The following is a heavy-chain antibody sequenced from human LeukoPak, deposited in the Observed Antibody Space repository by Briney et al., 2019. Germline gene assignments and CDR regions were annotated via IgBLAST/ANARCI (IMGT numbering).Heavy chain of an antibody. CDR1: GFTFSSYS. J-gene: IGHJ4*02. CDR3: ARDRSGYTFDD. Sequence: KPGGSLRLSCAASGFTFSSYSMNWVRQDPGKGLEWVSSISTTSNYIYYADSVEGRFTISRDNAKNSLYLQMNSLRAEDTAVYYCARDRSGYTFDDWGQGTLVTVSS. D-gene: IGHD5-18*01. CDR2: ISTTSNYI. V-gene: IGHV3-21*01.